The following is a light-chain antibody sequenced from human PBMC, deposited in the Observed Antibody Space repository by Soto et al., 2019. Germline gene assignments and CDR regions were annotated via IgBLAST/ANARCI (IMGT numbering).Light chain of an antibody. CDR3: QQYNNWPPRFT. J-gene: IGKJ3*01. CDR1: HSVSSN. Sequence: EIVMTQSPATLSVSPGERATLSCRASHSVSSNLAWYQQKPGQAPSLLIYGASTRATGIPARFSGSGSGTEFTLTVSSLQSEDFAVYYCQQYNNWPPRFTFGPGTKVDIK. V-gene: IGKV3-15*01. CDR2: GAS.